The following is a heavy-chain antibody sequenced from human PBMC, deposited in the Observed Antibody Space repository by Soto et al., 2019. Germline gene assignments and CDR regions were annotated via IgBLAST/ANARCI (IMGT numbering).Heavy chain of an antibody. J-gene: IGHJ4*02. Sequence: GGSLRLSFAASGFTFSSYAMSWVRQAPGKGLEWVSAISGSGGSTYYAYSVKGRFTISRDNSKNTLYLQMNSLRAEDTAVYYCAKSKIAAAANLDYWGQGTLVTVSS. CDR1: GFTFSSYA. V-gene: IGHV3-23*01. CDR3: AKSKIAAAANLDY. D-gene: IGHD6-13*01. CDR2: ISGSGGST.